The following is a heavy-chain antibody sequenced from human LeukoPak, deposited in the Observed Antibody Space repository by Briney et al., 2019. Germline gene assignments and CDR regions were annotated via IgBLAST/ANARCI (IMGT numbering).Heavy chain of an antibody. J-gene: IGHJ5*02. Sequence: GASVKVSCKASGGTFSSYAISWVRQAPGQGLEWMGWINPNSGGTNYAQKFQGRVTMTRDTSTSTVYMELSSLRSEDTAVYYCARDRYYYGSGSSNWFDPWGQGTLVTVSS. V-gene: IGHV1-2*02. CDR3: ARDRYYYGSGSSNWFDP. CDR2: INPNSGGT. D-gene: IGHD3-10*01. CDR1: GGTFSSYA.